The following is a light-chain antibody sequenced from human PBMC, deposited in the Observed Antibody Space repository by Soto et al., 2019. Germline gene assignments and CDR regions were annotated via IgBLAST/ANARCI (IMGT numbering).Light chain of an antibody. CDR2: DVS. CDR1: SSDVGAYDF. Sequence: QCVLTQPASVSGAPGQSITISCTGTSSDVGAYDFVSWYQQHPDKAPKLMIYDVSNRPSGFSDRFSGSKSGNTASLTISGLLAEDEADYYCTSYTSSNTLYVFGTGTKVTVL. V-gene: IGLV2-14*01. CDR3: TSYTSSNTLYV. J-gene: IGLJ1*01.